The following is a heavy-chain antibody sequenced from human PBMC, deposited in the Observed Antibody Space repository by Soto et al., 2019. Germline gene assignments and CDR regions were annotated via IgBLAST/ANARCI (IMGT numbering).Heavy chain of an antibody. Sequence: SGGYVRLSCAASGVSFSSYAMSWVPQAPGKGLEWVSAISGSGGSTYYADSVKGRFTISRDNSKNTLYLQMNSLRAEDTAVYYCATRPQQPGSGVWGQGTMVTVSS. D-gene: IGHD6-13*01. CDR1: GVSFSSYA. V-gene: IGHV3-23*01. J-gene: IGHJ3*01. CDR3: ATRPQQPGSGV. CDR2: ISGSGGST.